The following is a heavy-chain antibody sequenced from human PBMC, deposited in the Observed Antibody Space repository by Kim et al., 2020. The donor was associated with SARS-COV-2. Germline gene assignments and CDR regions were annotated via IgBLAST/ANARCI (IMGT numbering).Heavy chain of an antibody. D-gene: IGHD1-1*01. V-gene: IGHV3-15*01. CDR3: TTVGWNLHSIDY. J-gene: IGHJ4*02. Sequence: DYAAPVKGRFTISRDDSTNTLYMQMNSLKTEDTAVYYCTTVGWNLHSIDYWGQGTLVTVSS.